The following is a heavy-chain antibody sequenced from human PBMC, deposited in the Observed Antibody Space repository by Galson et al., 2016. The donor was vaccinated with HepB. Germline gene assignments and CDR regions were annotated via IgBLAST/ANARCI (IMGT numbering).Heavy chain of an antibody. D-gene: IGHD3-22*01. J-gene: IGHJ5*02. CDR3: AHGGYSSYSNSYYYYVPGFDP. Sequence: PALVPPTQTLTLTCTFSGFSLSTSGMNVGWFRQPPGKALEWLALIYWDEDKRYSQSLTGRLTITTDTSKNQVVLTMSNMDPVDTATYYCAHGGYSSYSNSYYYYVPGFDPWGQGTLVTVSS. V-gene: IGHV2-5*02. CDR1: GFSLSTSGMN. CDR2: IYWDEDK.